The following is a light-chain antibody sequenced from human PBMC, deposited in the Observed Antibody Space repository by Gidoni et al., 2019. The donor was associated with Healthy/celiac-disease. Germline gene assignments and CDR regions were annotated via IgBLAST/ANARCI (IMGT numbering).Light chain of an antibody. CDR1: QGVLYSANNKNY. CDR3: QQYYSTPCS. CDR2: WAS. V-gene: IGKV4-1*01. J-gene: IGKJ2*04. Sequence: DIVMTQSPDPLAVSLGERATINCKSSQGVLYSANNKNYLAWYQQKPAQPPKLLIYWASTRESGVPDRFSGSGSGTDFTLTISSLQAEDVAVYYCQQYYSTPCSFGQGTKLEIK.